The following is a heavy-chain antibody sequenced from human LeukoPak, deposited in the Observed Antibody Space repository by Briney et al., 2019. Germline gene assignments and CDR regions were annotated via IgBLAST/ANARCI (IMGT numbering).Heavy chain of an antibody. CDR2: VNREGTTT. Sequence: GGSLRLSCAASGFTFNTYWMHWVHQAPGKGLVWVARVNREGTTTTYADSVKGRFTISRDSAKNTLYLQMNNLRAEDTAVYYCARDLDWILFDYWGQGTLVTVSS. CDR3: ARDLDWILFDY. V-gene: IGHV3-74*03. D-gene: IGHD3-9*01. CDR1: GFTFNTYW. J-gene: IGHJ4*02.